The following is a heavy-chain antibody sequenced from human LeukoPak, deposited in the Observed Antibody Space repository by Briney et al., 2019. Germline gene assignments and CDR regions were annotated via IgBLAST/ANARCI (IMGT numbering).Heavy chain of an antibody. CDR1: GGSISSYY. Sequence: SEALSLTCTVSGGSISSYYWSWIRQPPGKGLEWIGYIYYSGSTNYNPSLKSRVTISVDTSKNQFSLKLSSVTAADTAVYYCARVQRGYFHYWGQGTLVTVSS. CDR3: ARVQRGYFHY. J-gene: IGHJ4*02. D-gene: IGHD6-25*01. CDR2: IYYSGST. V-gene: IGHV4-59*01.